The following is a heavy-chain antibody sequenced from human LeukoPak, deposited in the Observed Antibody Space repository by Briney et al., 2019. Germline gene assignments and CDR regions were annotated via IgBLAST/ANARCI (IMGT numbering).Heavy chain of an antibody. V-gene: IGHV4-28*01. CDR3: ARHVFPYYYGSGSYCPWDYFDY. Sequence: SETLSLTCAVSGYSISSSNWWGWIRQPPGKGLEWIGYIYYSGSTNYNPSLKSRVTISVDTSKNQFSLKLSSVTAADTAVYYRARHVFPYYYGSGSYCPWDYFDYWGQGTLVTVSS. CDR1: GYSISSSNW. J-gene: IGHJ4*02. CDR2: IYYSGST. D-gene: IGHD3-10*01.